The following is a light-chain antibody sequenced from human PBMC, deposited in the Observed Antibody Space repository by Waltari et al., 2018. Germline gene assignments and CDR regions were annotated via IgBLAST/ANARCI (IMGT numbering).Light chain of an antibody. CDR2: RND. J-gene: IGLJ2*01. V-gene: IGLV1-44*01. Sequence: QSVLTQPPSASGTPGQRVTISCSGSYSTVGATVVNWYQHLPGTAPKLLVHRNDRRPAGVPDRLAAPKSGTSASLAISGLRPEDEADYYCASWDDSLNGRGVFGGGTKLTVL. CDR3: ASWDDSLNGRGV. CDR1: YSTVGATV.